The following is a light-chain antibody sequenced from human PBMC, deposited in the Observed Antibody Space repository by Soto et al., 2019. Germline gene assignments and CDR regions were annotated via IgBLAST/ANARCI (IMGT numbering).Light chain of an antibody. V-gene: IGKV1-9*01. CDR2: AAS. CDR3: QQLNSYPRT. J-gene: IGKJ1*01. CDR1: QGSSSY. Sequence: DIQWTQSPSFLSASVGDIVTITCRASQGSSSYLAWYQQKPGKAPKLLIYAASTLRSGVPSRFRGSVSGTEFTLTISTRQPEDFATYYCQQLNSYPRTFGQGTKVEIQ.